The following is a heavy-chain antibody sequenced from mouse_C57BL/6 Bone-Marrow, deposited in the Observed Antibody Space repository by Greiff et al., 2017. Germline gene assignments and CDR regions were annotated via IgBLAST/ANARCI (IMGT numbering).Heavy chain of an antibody. CDR1: GFTFSDYG. CDR2: ISNLAYSI. J-gene: IGHJ3*01. D-gene: IGHD4-1*01. CDR3: ARHWEGFAY. V-gene: IGHV5-15*04. Sequence: EVMLVESGGGLVQPGGSLKLSCAASGFTFSDYGMAWVRQAPRKGPEWVAFISNLAYSIYYADTVTGRFTISRENAKNTLYLEMSSLRSEDTAMYYCARHWEGFAYWGQGTLVTVSA.